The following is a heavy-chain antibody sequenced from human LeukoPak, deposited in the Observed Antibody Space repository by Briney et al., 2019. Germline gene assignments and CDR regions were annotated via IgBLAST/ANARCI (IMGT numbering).Heavy chain of an antibody. J-gene: IGHJ3*02. D-gene: IGHD2/OR15-2a*01. CDR1: GGTFSSYT. CDR3: ARSPLSSSAFDI. CDR2: IIPILGIA. V-gene: IGHV1-69*02. Sequence: SVKVSCKASGGTFSSYTISWVRQAPGQGLEWMGRIIPILGIANYAQKFQGRVTITADKSTSTAYMELSSLRSEDTAVYYCARSPLSSSAFDIWGQGTMVTVSS.